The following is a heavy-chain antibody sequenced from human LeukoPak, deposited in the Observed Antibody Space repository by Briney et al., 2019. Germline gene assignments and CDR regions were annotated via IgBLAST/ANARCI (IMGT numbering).Heavy chain of an antibody. CDR1: GGSISSGGYY. CDR2: IYYNGPT. CDR3: ARDREEDYGDYGAFDI. V-gene: IGHV4-31*03. Sequence: PSETLSLTCTVSGGSISSGGYYWSWIRQHPGKGLEWIGYIYYNGPTYYNPSLKGRVTISVDTSKNQFSLKLSSVTAADTAVYYCARDREEDYGDYGAFDIWGQGTMVTVSS. J-gene: IGHJ3*02. D-gene: IGHD4-17*01.